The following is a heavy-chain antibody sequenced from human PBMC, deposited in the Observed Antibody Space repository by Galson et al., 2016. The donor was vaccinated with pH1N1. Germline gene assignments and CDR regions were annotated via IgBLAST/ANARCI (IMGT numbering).Heavy chain of an antibody. V-gene: IGHV3-7*01. CDR2: INQDAGVK. CDR3: ATSRLSYALDV. D-gene: IGHD6-13*01. Sequence: SLRLSCAASGLTFSNYWMGWVRQAPGRGLEWVANINQDAGVKYYVDSVNGRFTISRDNAKNSLYLQMNSLSAEDTAVYYCATSRLSYALDVWGQGTTVTVS. CDR1: GLTFSNYW. J-gene: IGHJ6*02.